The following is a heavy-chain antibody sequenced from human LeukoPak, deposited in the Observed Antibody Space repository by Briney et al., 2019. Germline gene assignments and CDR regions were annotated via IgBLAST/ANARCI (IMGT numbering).Heavy chain of an antibody. D-gene: IGHD4-17*01. Sequence: GGSLRLSCAASGFTFSSYGMHWVRQAPGKGLEWVAVISYDGSNKYYADSVKGRFTISRDNSKNTLYLQMNSLRAEDTAVYYCATSTVTTFCFDDWGQGTLVTVSS. CDR1: GFTFSSYG. CDR3: ATSTVTTFCFDD. J-gene: IGHJ4*02. V-gene: IGHV3-30*03. CDR2: ISYDGSNK.